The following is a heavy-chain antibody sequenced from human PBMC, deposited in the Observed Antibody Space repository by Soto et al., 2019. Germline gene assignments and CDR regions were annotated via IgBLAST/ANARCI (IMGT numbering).Heavy chain of an antibody. V-gene: IGHV3-48*02. D-gene: IGHD6-19*01. Sequence: GGSLRLSCAASGFTFSSYSMNWVRQAPGKGLEWVSYISSSSTIYYADSVKGRLTISRDNAKNSLYLQMNSLRDEDTAVYYCARDLANIAVADGSAFDIWGQGTMVTVSS. J-gene: IGHJ3*02. CDR1: GFTFSSYS. CDR3: ARDLANIAVADGSAFDI. CDR2: ISSSSTI.